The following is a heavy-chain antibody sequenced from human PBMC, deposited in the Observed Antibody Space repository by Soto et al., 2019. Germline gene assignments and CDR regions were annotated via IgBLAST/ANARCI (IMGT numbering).Heavy chain of an antibody. J-gene: IGHJ4*02. CDR2: IYYSGST. Sequence: SETLSLTCTVSGGSISSYYWSWIRHPPGKGLEWIGYIYYSGSTNYNPSLKSRVTISVDTSKNQFSLKLSSVTAADTAVYYCARENGDYSFDYWGQGTLVTVSS. D-gene: IGHD4-17*01. CDR1: GGSISSYY. V-gene: IGHV4-59*01. CDR3: ARENGDYSFDY.